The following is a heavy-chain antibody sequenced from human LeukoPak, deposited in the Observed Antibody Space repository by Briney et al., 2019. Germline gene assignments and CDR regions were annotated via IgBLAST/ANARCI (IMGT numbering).Heavy chain of an antibody. J-gene: IGHJ4*02. CDR2: IKSKTDGGTT. D-gene: IGHD2-21*01. CDR3: TTDRRVVAQGIDY. CDR1: GFTFSNAW. V-gene: IGHV3-15*01. Sequence: GGSLRLSCAASGFTFSNAWMSWVRQAPGKGLEWVGRIKSKTDGGTTDYAAPVKGRFTISRDDSKNTLYLQMNSLKTEDTAVYYCTTDRRVVAQGIDYWDQGTLVTVSS.